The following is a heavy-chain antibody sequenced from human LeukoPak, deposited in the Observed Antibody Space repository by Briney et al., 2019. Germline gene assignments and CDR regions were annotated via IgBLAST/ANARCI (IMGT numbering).Heavy chain of an antibody. J-gene: IGHJ4*02. CDR3: AREARNDY. Sequence: GGSLRLSCAASGFTFNSYGMHWVRQAPGKGLEWVAVMWYDGSNKYYADSVKGRFTISRDNAFNSLYLQMNSLRDEDTAVYYCAREARNDYWGQGTLVTVSS. CDR1: GFTFNSYG. V-gene: IGHV3-33*01. CDR2: MWYDGSNK.